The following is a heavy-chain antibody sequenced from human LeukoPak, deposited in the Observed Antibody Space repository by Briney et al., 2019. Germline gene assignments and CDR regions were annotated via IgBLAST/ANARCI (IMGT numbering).Heavy chain of an antibody. CDR1: GFTFSSYG. D-gene: IGHD4-11*01. V-gene: IGHV3-30*02. CDR3: AKDLSTVTEWFDP. J-gene: IGHJ5*02. CDR2: IRYDGSNK. Sequence: QTGGPLRLPCAASGFTFSSYGMHWPRQAPGKALEWVALIRYDGSNKYYADSVKGRFHISRDNSKNTLYLQMNSLRAEDTAVYYCAKDLSTVTEWFDPWGQGTLVTVSS.